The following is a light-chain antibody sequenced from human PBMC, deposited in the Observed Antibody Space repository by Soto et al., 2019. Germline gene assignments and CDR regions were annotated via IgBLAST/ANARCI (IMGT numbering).Light chain of an antibody. CDR1: QGISSY. J-gene: IGKJ1*01. Sequence: DIQLTQSPSFLSASVGDRFTITCRASQGISSYLAWYQQKPGKAPKLLIYAASTLQSGVPSRFSGSGSGTDFTLTISCLQSEDFATYYCQQYYSYPWTFGQGTKVDIK. CDR2: AAS. V-gene: IGKV1-9*01. CDR3: QQYYSYPWT.